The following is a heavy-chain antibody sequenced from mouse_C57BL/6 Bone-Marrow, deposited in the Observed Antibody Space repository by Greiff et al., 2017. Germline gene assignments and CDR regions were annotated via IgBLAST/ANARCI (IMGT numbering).Heavy chain of an antibody. CDR1: GYTFTDYY. CDR3: QSTMVRKGFDY. D-gene: IGHD2-2*01. V-gene: IGHV1-19*01. J-gene: IGHJ2*01. CDR2: INPYNGGT. Sequence: EVQLQQSGPVLVKPGASVKMSCKASGYTFTDYYMNWVKQSHGKSLEWIGVINPYNGGTSYNQKFKGKATLTVDKSSSTAYMELNSLTSEDSAVYYCQSTMVRKGFDYWGQGTTLTVSS.